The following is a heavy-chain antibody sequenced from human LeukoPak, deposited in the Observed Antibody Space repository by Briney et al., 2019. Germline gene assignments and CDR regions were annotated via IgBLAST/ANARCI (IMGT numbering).Heavy chain of an antibody. CDR3: ARVVSDDFWSGYPPGGMDV. Sequence: SETLSLTCTVSGGSISSYYWSWIRQPAGKGLEWIGRIYTSGSTNYNPSLKSRVTMSVDTSKNQFSLKLSSVTAADTAVCYCARVVSDDFWSGYPPGGMDVWGQGTTVTVSS. D-gene: IGHD3-3*01. CDR1: GGSISSYY. V-gene: IGHV4-4*07. CDR2: IYTSGST. J-gene: IGHJ6*02.